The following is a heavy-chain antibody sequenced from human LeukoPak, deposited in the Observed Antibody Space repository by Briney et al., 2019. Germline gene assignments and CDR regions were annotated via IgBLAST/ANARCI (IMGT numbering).Heavy chain of an antibody. D-gene: IGHD3-10*01. CDR2: ISGSGGST. V-gene: IGHV3-23*01. J-gene: IGHJ4*02. Sequence: GGSLRLSCAASGFTFSSYAMSWVRQAPGKGLEWVSSISGSGGSTYYADSVRGRFTISRDSSNNRLYLKMNTLRAEDTAVYYCAKDTIYYYGSGSPSCFDNWGQGTLVIVSS. CDR1: GFTFSSYA. CDR3: AKDTIYYYGSGSPSCFDN.